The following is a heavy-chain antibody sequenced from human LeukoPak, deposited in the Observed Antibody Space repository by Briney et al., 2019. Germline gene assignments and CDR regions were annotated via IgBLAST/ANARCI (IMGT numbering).Heavy chain of an antibody. CDR2: VYYSGST. V-gene: IGHV4-59*01. D-gene: IGHD1-1*01. CDR1: GGSISSYY. J-gene: IGHJ3*02. Sequence: PSETLSLTCTVSGGSISSYYWSRIRQPPGKGLEWIGYVYYSGSTNYNPSLKSRVTISVDTSKNQFSLHLSSVTAADTAVYHCARDSRTTTAFDIWGQGTMVTVSS. CDR3: ARDSRTTTAFDI.